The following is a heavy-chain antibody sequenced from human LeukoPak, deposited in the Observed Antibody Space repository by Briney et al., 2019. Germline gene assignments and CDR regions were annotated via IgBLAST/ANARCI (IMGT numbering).Heavy chain of an antibody. CDR3: ARTLYIASAPGGFDY. CDR1: GYTFTSYV. J-gene: IGHJ4*02. CDR2: ISAYNGNT. Sequence: GASVKVSCKASGYTFTSYVSWVRQAPGQGLEWMGWISAYNGNTNYAQKLQGRVTMTTDTSTSTAYMELRSLRSDDTAVYYCARTLYIASAPGGFDYWGQGTLVTVSS. V-gene: IGHV1-18*01. D-gene: IGHD3-16*01.